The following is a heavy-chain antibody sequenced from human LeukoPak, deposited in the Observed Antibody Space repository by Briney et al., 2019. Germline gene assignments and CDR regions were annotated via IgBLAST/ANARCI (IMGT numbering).Heavy chain of an antibody. Sequence: SETLSLTCTVSGGSISRYYWSWIRQPAGKGLEWIGRIYTSGSTNYNPSLKSRVTMSVDTSKNQFSLKLSSVTAADTAVYYCARSHRDSSGLYFDYWGQGTLVTVSS. CDR3: ARSHRDSSGLYFDY. CDR2: IYTSGST. J-gene: IGHJ4*02. CDR1: GGSISRYY. V-gene: IGHV4-4*07. D-gene: IGHD3-22*01.